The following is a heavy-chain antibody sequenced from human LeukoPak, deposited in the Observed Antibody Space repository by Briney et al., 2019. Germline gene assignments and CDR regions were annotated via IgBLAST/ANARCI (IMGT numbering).Heavy chain of an antibody. CDR1: GFTFSSYA. V-gene: IGHV3-23*01. J-gene: IGHJ4*02. D-gene: IGHD3-22*01. CDR2: ISGSGGST. CDR3: ARNYDSSAN. Sequence: PGGSLRLSCVVSGFTFSSYAMSWVRQAPGKGLEWVSGISGSGGSTYYADSVKGRFTISRDNAKNSLYLQMNSLRAEDTALYYCARNYDSSANWGQGTLVTVSS.